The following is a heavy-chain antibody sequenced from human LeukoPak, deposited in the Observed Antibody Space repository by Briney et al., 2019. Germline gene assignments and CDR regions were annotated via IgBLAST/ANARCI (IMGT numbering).Heavy chain of an antibody. CDR1: GFTFSSYW. J-gene: IGHJ4*02. V-gene: IGHV3-74*01. D-gene: IGHD3-10*01. Sequence: GGSLRLSCAASGFTFSSYWMHWVRQAPGKGLVWVSRINSDGSSTSYADSVKGRFTISRDNAKNTLYLQMNSLRAEDTAVYYCARVGLLWFGESPFDYWGQGTLVTVSS. CDR2: INSDGSST. CDR3: ARVGLLWFGESPFDY.